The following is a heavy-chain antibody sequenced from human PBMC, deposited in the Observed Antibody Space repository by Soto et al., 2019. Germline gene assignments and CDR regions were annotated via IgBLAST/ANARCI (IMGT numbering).Heavy chain of an antibody. V-gene: IGHV3-23*01. CDR1: GFIFGSYA. J-gene: IGHJ5*02. Sequence: LRLSCAASGFIFGSYAMSWVRQAPGKGLEWVSSISGSGGDTYYADSVNGRFTISRDNSRNTLYLQMNSLRAEDTAVYHCAKFNGLVADTPLSPNWFDPWGQGTLVTISS. CDR3: AKFNGLVADTPLSPNWFDP. CDR2: ISGSGGDT. D-gene: IGHD2-15*01.